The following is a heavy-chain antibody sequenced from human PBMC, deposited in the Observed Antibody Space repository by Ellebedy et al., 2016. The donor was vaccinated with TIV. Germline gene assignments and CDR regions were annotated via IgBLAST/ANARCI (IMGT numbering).Heavy chain of an antibody. CDR2: VLPNSEKT. D-gene: IGHD3-10*01. CDR3: AAGGLWSTYGLDV. Sequence: ASVKVSXKASGNTLSIYEINWLRRASRQGLEWMGRVLPNSEKTDFAQNFKGRITMTRNTSINTAYMELSSLRSEDTAVYYCAAGGLWSTYGLDVWGQGTTVTVSS. J-gene: IGHJ6*02. V-gene: IGHV1-8*01. CDR1: GNTLSIYE.